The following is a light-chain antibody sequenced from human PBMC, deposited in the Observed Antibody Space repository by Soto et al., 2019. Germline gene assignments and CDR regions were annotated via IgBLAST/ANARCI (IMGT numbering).Light chain of an antibody. V-gene: IGKV3-20*01. CDR3: QQYGSSPKM. J-gene: IGKJ1*01. CDR2: PTS. Sequence: ESVLTQSPGTLSLSPGERATLSCRAIPYGSSRYLAWYQQKPGQAPMPLSSPTSGRATGIPDRFSGSGSGADFTLTINKLEPEDSAVYYCQQYGSSPKMFGQRTKGEIK. CDR1: PYGSSRY.